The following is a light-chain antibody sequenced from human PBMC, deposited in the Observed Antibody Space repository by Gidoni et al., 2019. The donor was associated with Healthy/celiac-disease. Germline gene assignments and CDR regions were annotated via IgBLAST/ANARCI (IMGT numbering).Light chain of an antibody. J-gene: IGKJ2*01. V-gene: IGKV3-20*01. Sequence: EIVLTQSPGTLSLSPGERATLSCRASQSVSSSYLAWYQQKPGQAPRLLIYGASSRATGIPDRFSGSGSGTDFTLTISRLEPEDFAVYYCQQYGSSPQXFXQGTKLEIK. CDR1: QSVSSSY. CDR3: QQYGSSPQX. CDR2: GAS.